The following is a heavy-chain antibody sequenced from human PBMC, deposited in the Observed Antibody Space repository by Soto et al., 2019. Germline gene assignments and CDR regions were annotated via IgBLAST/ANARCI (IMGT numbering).Heavy chain of an antibody. V-gene: IGHV2-5*02. CDR1: GFSLSTSGVG. Sequence: QITLKESGPTLVKPTQTLTLTCTFSGFSLSTSGVGVGWIRQPPGKALEWLALIYWDDDKRYSPSLKSRLTITKDTXXNXVXXTMTNMDPVDTATYYCAHSHSITMVRGVIIPYFDYWGQGTLVTVSS. D-gene: IGHD3-10*01. J-gene: IGHJ4*02. CDR2: IYWDDDK. CDR3: AHSHSITMVRGVIIPYFDY.